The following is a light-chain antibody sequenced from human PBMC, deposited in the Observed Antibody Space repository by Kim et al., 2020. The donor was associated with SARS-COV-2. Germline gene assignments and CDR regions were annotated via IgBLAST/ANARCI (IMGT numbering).Light chain of an antibody. V-gene: IGLV3-9*01. CDR3: QVWDSSTDWV. Sequence: ALGQTDRITCGGNNIGSKNVHWYQQKPGQAPVLVIHRDSNRPSGIPERFSGSNSGNTATLTISRAQAGDEADYYCQVWDSSTDWVFGGGTQLTVL. CDR2: RDS. CDR1: NIGSKN. J-gene: IGLJ3*02.